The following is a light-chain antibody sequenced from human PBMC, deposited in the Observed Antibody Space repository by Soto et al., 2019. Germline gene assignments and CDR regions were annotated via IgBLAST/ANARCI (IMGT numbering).Light chain of an antibody. V-gene: IGKV2-30*01. CDR3: MQGTHWPPYT. Sequence: DVVMTQSPLSLPVTLGQPASISCRSSQSLAYSDGNTYLNWFQQRPGQPPRRLIYKVSNRDSGVPDRCSGSGSGTDFTLKISRVEAEDVGVYYCMQGTHWPPYTFGQGTKLEIK. CDR1: QSLAYSDGNTY. CDR2: KVS. J-gene: IGKJ2*01.